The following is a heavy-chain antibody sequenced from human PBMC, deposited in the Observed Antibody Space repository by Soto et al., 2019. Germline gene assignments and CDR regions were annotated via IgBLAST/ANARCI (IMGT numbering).Heavy chain of an antibody. CDR1: GFTFSNAW. CDR2: IKSKTDGGTT. CDR3: TTESGPSRLRYCSGGSCSTDLDY. Sequence: GGSLRLSCAASGFTFSNAWMNWVRQAPGKGLEWVGRIKSKTDGGTTDYAAPVKGRFTISRDDSKNTLYLQMNSLKTEETAVYYCTTESGPSRLRYCSGGSCSTDLDYWGQGTLVTVSS. D-gene: IGHD2-15*01. J-gene: IGHJ4*02. V-gene: IGHV3-15*07.